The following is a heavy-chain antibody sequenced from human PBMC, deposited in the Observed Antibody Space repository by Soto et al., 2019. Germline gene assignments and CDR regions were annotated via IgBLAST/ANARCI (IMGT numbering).Heavy chain of an antibody. Sequence: QVQLVQSGAEVKKPGSSVKVSCKASGGTFSSYAISWVRQAPGQGLEWMGGIIPIFGTANYAQKFQGRVTITADESTSTAYMELSSLRSEDTAVYYCARRGGTGYYDSSGPLTYYYYYGMDVWGQGTTVTVSS. CDR2: IIPIFGTA. V-gene: IGHV1-69*12. J-gene: IGHJ6*02. D-gene: IGHD3-22*01. CDR1: GGTFSSYA. CDR3: ARRGGTGYYDSSGPLTYYYYYGMDV.